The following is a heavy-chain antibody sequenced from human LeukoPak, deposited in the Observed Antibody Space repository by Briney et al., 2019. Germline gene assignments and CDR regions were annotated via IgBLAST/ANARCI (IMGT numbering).Heavy chain of an antibody. D-gene: IGHD2-2*01. CDR1: GFTFSTYS. CDR3: ARGPAAAIDY. CDR2: ISGSSNTI. J-gene: IGHJ4*02. V-gene: IGHV3-48*02. Sequence: GGSLRLSCAASGFTFSTYSMNWVRQAPGKGLEWVSYISGSSNTIYYADSVKGRFTISRDNAKNSLYLQTNSLRDEDTALYYCARGPAAAIDYWGQGTLVTVSS.